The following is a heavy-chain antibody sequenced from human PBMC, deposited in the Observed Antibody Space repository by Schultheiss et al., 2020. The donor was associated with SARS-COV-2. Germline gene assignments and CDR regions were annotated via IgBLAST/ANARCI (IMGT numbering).Heavy chain of an antibody. J-gene: IGHJ4*02. CDR1: GFTVSSNY. V-gene: IGHV3-66*01. CDR3: ARAHSNGYYVDFDY. D-gene: IGHD3-22*01. Sequence: GGSLRLSCAASGFTVSSNYMSWVRQAPGKGLEWVSVIYSGGSTYYADSVKGRFTISRDNAKNSLYLQMNSLRAEDTAVYYCARAHSNGYYVDFDYWGQGTLVTVSS. CDR2: IYSGGST.